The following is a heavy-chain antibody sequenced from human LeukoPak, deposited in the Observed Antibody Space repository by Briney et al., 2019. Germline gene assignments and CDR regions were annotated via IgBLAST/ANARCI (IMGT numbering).Heavy chain of an antibody. Sequence: ASETLSLTCTVSGGSIISYYWSWIRQPPGKGLEWIGYIYYSGSTNYNPSLKSRVTISVDTSKNQFSLKLSSVTAADTAVYYCARGPVVQWLSKLRGAPAEYFQHWGQGTLVTVSS. V-gene: IGHV4-59*01. CDR3: ARGPVVQWLSKLRGAPAEYFQH. CDR1: GGSIISYY. D-gene: IGHD6-19*01. J-gene: IGHJ1*01. CDR2: IYYSGST.